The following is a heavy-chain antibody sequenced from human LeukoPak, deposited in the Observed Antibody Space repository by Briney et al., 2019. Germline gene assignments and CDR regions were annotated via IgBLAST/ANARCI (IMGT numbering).Heavy chain of an antibody. J-gene: IGHJ6*02. CDR1: GFMFSRDW. Sequence: GGSLRLSCAASGFMFSRDWMMWVRQAPGKGPEWVANIHLDGSEKYYGDSVKGRFTTSRDNAKNSLYLQMNSLRAEDTALYYCAKDSRGSGSRYYGMDVWGQGTTVTVSS. D-gene: IGHD3-10*01. V-gene: IGHV3-7*03. CDR3: AKDSRGSGSRYYGMDV. CDR2: IHLDGSEK.